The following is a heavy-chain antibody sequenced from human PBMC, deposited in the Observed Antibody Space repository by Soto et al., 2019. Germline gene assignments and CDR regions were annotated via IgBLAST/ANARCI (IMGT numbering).Heavy chain of an antibody. V-gene: IGHV3-74*03. CDR3: ARGDRGVFDL. D-gene: IGHD3-10*01. Sequence: EVQLVESGGGLVQPGESLRLSCAASGFTFSYYWMHWVRQAPGKGLVWVSRIHSDGSSTTYADSVKDRFTISRDNARNTLYLQMNSLRAEDTAVYYCARGDRGVFDLWGQGTVLTVSS. CDR1: GFTFSYYW. CDR2: IHSDGSST. J-gene: IGHJ3*01.